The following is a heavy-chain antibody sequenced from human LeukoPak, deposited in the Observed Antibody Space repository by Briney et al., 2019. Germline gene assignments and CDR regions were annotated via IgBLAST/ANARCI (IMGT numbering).Heavy chain of an antibody. J-gene: IGHJ4*02. CDR2: IKEDGSEK. CDR1: GFTFSNSW. CDR3: ATDVGAD. V-gene: IGHV3-7*01. Sequence: GGSLRLSCAASGFTFSNSWMTWVRQSPGKGLDWVANIKEDGSEKYHVDSVKGRFTISRDNAKNSLYLQMNSLRAEDTAVYYCATDVGADWGQGTLVTVSS.